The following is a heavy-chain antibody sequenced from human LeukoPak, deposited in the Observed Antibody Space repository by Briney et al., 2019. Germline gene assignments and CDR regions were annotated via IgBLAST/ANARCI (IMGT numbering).Heavy chain of an antibody. V-gene: IGHV3-74*01. CDR3: ARYRYDFWSGYVMNYYYYYMDV. D-gene: IGHD3-3*01. J-gene: IGHJ6*03. CDR1: GFTFSSYW. CDR2: INSDGSST. Sequence: GGSLRLSCAASGFTFSSYWMHWVRQAPGKGLVWVSRINSDGSSTSYADSVKGRFTISRDNAKNTLYLQMNSLRAEDTAVYYCARYRYDFWSGYVMNYYYYYMDVWGKGTTVTVSS.